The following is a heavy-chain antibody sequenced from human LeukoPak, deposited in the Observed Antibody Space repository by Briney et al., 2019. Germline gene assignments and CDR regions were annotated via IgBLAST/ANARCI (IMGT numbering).Heavy chain of an antibody. CDR3: ARDLIMDYTDIVVVPAAMPY. J-gene: IGHJ4*02. Sequence: GASVKVSCKASGYTFTIYAIHWVRQAPGQRLEWLGWISAGNGDTGYSQKFQGRVTFTRDTSANTVYMELTSLTSEDAAVYYCARDLIMDYTDIVVVPAAMPYWGQGTLVTVSS. D-gene: IGHD2-2*01. CDR2: ISAGNGDT. CDR1: GYTFTIYA. V-gene: IGHV1-3*01.